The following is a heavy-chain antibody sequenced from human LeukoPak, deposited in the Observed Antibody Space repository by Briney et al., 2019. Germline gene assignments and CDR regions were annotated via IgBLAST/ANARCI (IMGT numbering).Heavy chain of an antibody. CDR3: ARGDYGGNLAFDY. CDR1: GYTFTDYY. V-gene: IGHV1-2*02. J-gene: IGHJ4*02. D-gene: IGHD4-23*01. Sequence: APVKVSCKTSGYTFTDYYMHWVRQAPGQGLEWMGWINPNSGGTNYAQKFQGRVTMTRDTSISTAYMELSRLRSDDTTVYYCARGDYGGNLAFDYWGQGTLVTVSS. CDR2: INPNSGGT.